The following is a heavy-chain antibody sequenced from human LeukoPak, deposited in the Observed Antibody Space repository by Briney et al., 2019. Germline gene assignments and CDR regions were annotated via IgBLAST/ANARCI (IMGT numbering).Heavy chain of an antibody. J-gene: IGHJ6*03. CDR3: AKDPFITMVRGVIIRAYYYYMDV. CDR1: GFTFSSYA. V-gene: IGHV3-30*18. CDR2: ISYDGSNK. Sequence: GGSLRLSCAASGFTFSSYAMHWVRQAPGKGLEWVAVISYDGSNKYYADSVKGRFTISRDNSKNTLYLQMNSLRAEDTAVYYCAKDPFITMVRGVIIRAYYYYMDVWGKGTTVTVSS. D-gene: IGHD3-10*01.